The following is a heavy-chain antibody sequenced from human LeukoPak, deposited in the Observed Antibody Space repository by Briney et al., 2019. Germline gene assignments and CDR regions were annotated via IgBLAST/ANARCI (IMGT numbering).Heavy chain of an antibody. J-gene: IGHJ6*04. CDR2: ISGSGGST. D-gene: IGHD3-10*01. Sequence: PGGTLRLSCAASGFTFSRYAMSWVRQAPGKGLEWVSAISGSGGSTYYADSVKGRFTISRDNSKNTLYMQMNSLRAEDTAVYYCAKGTYYYGSGSSDASAQPWDVWGKGTTVTVSS. V-gene: IGHV3-23*01. CDR1: GFTFSRYA. CDR3: AKGTYYYGSGSSDASAQPWDV.